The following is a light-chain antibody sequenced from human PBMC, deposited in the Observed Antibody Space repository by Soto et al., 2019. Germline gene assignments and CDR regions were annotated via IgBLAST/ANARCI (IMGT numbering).Light chain of an antibody. CDR2: GSG. J-gene: IGKJ1*01. V-gene: IGKV4-1*01. Sequence: DLDMTRSTVSLALSLSRRPTINCKSSQSIFYSSSNKFALAWHQPSPGQGLILYGSGAWARGIGITVSGSGSGSELEFTLTSLQSQALAVSVCQQYNHRPLLTWTFGQGTKVDIK. CDR3: QQYNHRPLLTWT. CDR1: QSIFYSSSNKFA.